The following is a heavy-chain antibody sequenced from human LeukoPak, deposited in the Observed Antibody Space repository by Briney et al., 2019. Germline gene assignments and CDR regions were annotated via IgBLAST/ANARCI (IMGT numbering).Heavy chain of an antibody. CDR1: GGSFSGYY. V-gene: IGHV4-34*01. CDR3: ARVKAMAKYYYYYGMDV. Sequence: PSETLSLTCAVYGGSFSGYYWSWIRQPPGKGLEWIGEINHSGSTNYNPSLKSRVTISVDTSKNQFSLKLNSVTAADTAVYYCARVKAMAKYYYYYGMDVWGQGTTVTVSS. D-gene: IGHD5-18*01. J-gene: IGHJ6*02. CDR2: INHSGST.